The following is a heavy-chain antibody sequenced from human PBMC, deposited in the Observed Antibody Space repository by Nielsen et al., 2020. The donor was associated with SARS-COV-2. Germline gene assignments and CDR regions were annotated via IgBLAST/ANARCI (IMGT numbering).Heavy chain of an antibody. CDR3: ARADYGDYGGDSGAVDY. CDR1: GFTFSSYW. V-gene: IGHV3-74*01. Sequence: GESLKISCAASGFTFSSYWMHWVRQAPGKGLVWVSRINSDGSSTSYADSVKGRFTISRDNAKNTLYLQMNSLRAEDTAVYYCARADYGDYGGDSGAVDYWGQGTVVTVSS. D-gene: IGHD4-17*01. CDR2: INSDGSST. J-gene: IGHJ4*02.